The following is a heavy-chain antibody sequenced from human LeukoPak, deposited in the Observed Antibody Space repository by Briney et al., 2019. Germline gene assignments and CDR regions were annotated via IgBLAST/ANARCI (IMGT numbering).Heavy chain of an antibody. V-gene: IGHV1-8*01. Sequence: ASVKVSCKASGYTFTSYDISWERQATGQGIEWMGWMNPNSGNTSYAQKFQGRVTMTRNTSISTAYMELSSLRSEDTAVYYCARGPYYDFWSGYYTYWGQGTLVTVSS. D-gene: IGHD3-3*01. CDR3: ARGPYYDFWSGYYTY. J-gene: IGHJ4*02. CDR1: GYTFTSYD. CDR2: MNPNSGNT.